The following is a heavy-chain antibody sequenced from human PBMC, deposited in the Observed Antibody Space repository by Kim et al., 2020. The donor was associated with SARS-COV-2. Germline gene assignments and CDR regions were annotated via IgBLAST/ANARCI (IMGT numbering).Heavy chain of an antibody. V-gene: IGHV3-30-3*01. Sequence: GGSLRLSCAASGFTFSSYAMHWVRQAPGKGLEWVAVISYDGSNKYYADSVKGRFTISRDNSKNTLYLQMNSLRAEDTAVYYCARDSIDYYGSGSLIPWGQGTLVTVSS. J-gene: IGHJ5*02. CDR3: ARDSIDYYGSGSLIP. CDR2: ISYDGSNK. CDR1: GFTFSSYA. D-gene: IGHD3-10*01.